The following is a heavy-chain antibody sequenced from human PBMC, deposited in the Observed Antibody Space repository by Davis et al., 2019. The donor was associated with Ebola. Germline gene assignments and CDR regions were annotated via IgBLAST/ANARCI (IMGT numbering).Heavy chain of an antibody. J-gene: IGHJ6*02. CDR1: GFTFSSYA. D-gene: IGHD3-3*01. CDR3: ARDHYDFWSGYQAFYYYYGMDV. Sequence: PGGSLRLSCAASGFTFSSYAMHWVRQAPGKGLEWVAVISYDGSNKYYADSVKGRFTISRDNAKNSLYLQMNSLRDEDTAVYYCARDHYDFWSGYQAFYYYYGMDVWGQGTTVTVSS. V-gene: IGHV3-30*04. CDR2: ISYDGSNK.